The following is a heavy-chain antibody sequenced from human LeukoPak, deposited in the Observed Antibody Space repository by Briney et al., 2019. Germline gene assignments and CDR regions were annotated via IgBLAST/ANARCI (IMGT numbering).Heavy chain of an antibody. Sequence: GGSLRLSCAASGFTFDDYAMHWVRQAPGKGLEWVSGISWNSGSIGYADSVKGRFTISRDNAKNSLYQQMNSLRAEDTALYYCAKGPYSLSLDHFDYWGQGTLVTVSS. V-gene: IGHV3-9*01. CDR3: AKGPYSLSLDHFDY. CDR2: ISWNSGSI. D-gene: IGHD6-13*01. CDR1: GFTFDDYA. J-gene: IGHJ4*02.